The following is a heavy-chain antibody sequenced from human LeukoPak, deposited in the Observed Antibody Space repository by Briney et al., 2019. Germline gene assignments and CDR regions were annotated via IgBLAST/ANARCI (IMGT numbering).Heavy chain of an antibody. V-gene: IGHV4-34*01. CDR3: AREKFLGRLTRVLDT. J-gene: IGHJ5*02. CDR1: NGSFTEYF. Sequence: SETLSLTCVVNNGSFTEYFWSWIRQPPGKGLEWIGEVYHSGSTNYNPSLKSRLSISADMSKKQCSLKLNSVTAADTAVYYCAREKFLGRLTRVLDTWGQGTLVTVSS. CDR2: VYHSGST. D-gene: IGHD3-3*01.